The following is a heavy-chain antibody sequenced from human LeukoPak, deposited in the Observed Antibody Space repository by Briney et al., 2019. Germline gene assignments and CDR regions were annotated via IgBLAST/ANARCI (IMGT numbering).Heavy chain of an antibody. CDR2: MNPNSGNT. CDR3: ARGRGRAVAGTRRGYYYYMDV. J-gene: IGHJ6*03. D-gene: IGHD6-19*01. V-gene: IGHV1-8*01. CDR1: GYTFTSYD. Sequence: VASVKVSCKASGYTFTSYDINWVRQATGQGLEWMGWMNPNSGNTGYAQKFQGRVTMTRNTSISTAYMELSSLRSEDTAVYYCARGRGRAVAGTRRGYYYYMDVWGKGTTVTISS.